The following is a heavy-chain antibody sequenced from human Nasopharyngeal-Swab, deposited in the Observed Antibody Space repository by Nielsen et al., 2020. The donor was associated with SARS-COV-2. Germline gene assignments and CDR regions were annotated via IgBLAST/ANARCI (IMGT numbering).Heavy chain of an antibody. CDR3: ARHSGSGYFDY. V-gene: IGHV5-10-1*01. D-gene: IGHD2-15*01. Sequence: VRQMPGKGLEWMGRIDPSDSYTNYSPSFQSHVTISADKSISTAYLQWSSLKASDTAMYYCARHSGSGYFDYWGQGTLVTVSS. J-gene: IGHJ4*02. CDR2: IDPSDSYT.